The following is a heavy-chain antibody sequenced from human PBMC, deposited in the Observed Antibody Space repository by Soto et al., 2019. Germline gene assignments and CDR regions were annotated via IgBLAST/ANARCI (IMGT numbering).Heavy chain of an antibody. CDR1: GYTFTSYG. D-gene: IGHD6-13*01. Sequence: ASVKVSCKASGYTFTSYGISWVRQAPGQGLEWMGWISAYNGNTNYAQKLQGRVTMTTDTSTSTAYMELRSLRSDDTAVYYCAREKSPAAGAPGAFDIWGQGTMGTVSS. CDR2: ISAYNGNT. V-gene: IGHV1-18*01. J-gene: IGHJ3*02. CDR3: AREKSPAAGAPGAFDI.